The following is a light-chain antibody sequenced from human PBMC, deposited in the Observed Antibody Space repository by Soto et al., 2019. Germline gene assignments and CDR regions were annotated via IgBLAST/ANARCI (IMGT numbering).Light chain of an antibody. J-gene: IGKJ1*01. CDR1: QSISSW. Sequence: DLQMTQSPSTLSASVGDRVTITCRASQSISSWLAWYQQKPGKAPKLLIYKASSLESGVPSRFSGSGSGTEFTLTISSLQPDDSATYYCQQYQSLWTFGQGTKVEIK. V-gene: IGKV1-5*03. CDR2: KAS. CDR3: QQYQSLWT.